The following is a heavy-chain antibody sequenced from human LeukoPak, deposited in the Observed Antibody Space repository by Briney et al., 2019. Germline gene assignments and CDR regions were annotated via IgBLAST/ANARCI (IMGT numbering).Heavy chain of an antibody. D-gene: IGHD5-18*01. V-gene: IGHV4-59*01. CDR2: IYYSGST. J-gene: IGHJ6*03. CDR3: ARRRGGYSYGLHYYYMDV. Sequence: SETLSLTCTVSGGSISSYYWSWIRQPPGKGLEWIGYIYYSGSTNYNPSLKSRVTISVDTSKNQFSLKLSSVTAADTAVHYCARRRGGYSYGLHYYYMDVWGKGTTVTVSS. CDR1: GGSISSYY.